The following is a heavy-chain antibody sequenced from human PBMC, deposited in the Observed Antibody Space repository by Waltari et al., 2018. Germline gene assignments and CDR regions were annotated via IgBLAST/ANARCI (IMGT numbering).Heavy chain of an antibody. V-gene: IGHV1-2*02. J-gene: IGHJ4*02. CDR1: GYTFTGHY. CDR3: ARDLGYYYDSSGGRDY. D-gene: IGHD3-22*01. CDR2: SNPNSGGT. Sequence: QVQLVQSGAEVKKPGASVKGSCKASGYTFTGHYILRVRRDPRQGLEWMAWSNPNSGGTNYAQKFQGRVTMTRDTSISTAYMELSRLRSDDTAVYYCARDLGYYYDSSGGRDYWGQGTLVTVSS.